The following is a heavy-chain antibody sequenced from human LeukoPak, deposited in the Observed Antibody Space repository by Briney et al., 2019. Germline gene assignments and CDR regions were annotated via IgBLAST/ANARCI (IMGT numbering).Heavy chain of an antibody. J-gene: IGHJ3*02. Sequence: GGSLRLSCAASGFTVSSNHMSWVRQAPGKGLEWVSIIYGGGTTDYAGSVKGRFFISRGNSKNTLYLQMNSLRAEDTAVYDCARDRERVYFGVGDAFDIWGQGTMVTVSS. CDR2: IYGGGTT. V-gene: IGHV3-66*01. CDR3: ARDRERVYFGVGDAFDI. D-gene: IGHD3-10*01. CDR1: GFTVSSNH.